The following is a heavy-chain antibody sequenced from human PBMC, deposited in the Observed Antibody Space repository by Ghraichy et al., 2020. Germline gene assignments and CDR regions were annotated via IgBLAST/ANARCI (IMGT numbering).Heavy chain of an antibody. CDR3: ARGTGIDYYDSSGYYSTPGY. V-gene: IGHV3-30*04. CDR1: GFTFSSYA. J-gene: IGHJ4*02. D-gene: IGHD3-22*01. CDR2: ISYDGSNK. Sequence: GGSLRLSCAASGFTFSSYAMHWVRQAPGKGLEWVAVISYDGSNKYYVDSVKGRFTISRDNSKNTLYLQMNSLRAEDTAVYYCARGTGIDYYDSSGYYSTPGYWGQGTLVTVSS.